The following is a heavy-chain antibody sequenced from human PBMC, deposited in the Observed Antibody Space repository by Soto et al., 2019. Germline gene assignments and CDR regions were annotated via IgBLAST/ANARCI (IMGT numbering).Heavy chain of an antibody. D-gene: IGHD3-10*01. Sequence: GGSLRLSCAASGFTFSSYGMHWVRQAPGKGLEWVAVISYDGSNKYYADSVKGRFTISRDNSKNTLYLQMNSLRAEDTAVYYCATHGLGELLHYYYYGMDVCGQGPTVTVYS. CDR3: ATHGLGELLHYYYYGMDV. V-gene: IGHV3-30*03. CDR2: ISYDGSNK. CDR1: GFTFSSYG. J-gene: IGHJ6*02.